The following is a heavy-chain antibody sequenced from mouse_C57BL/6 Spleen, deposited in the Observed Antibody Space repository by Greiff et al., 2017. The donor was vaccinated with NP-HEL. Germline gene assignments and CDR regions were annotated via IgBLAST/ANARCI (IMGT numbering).Heavy chain of an antibody. CDR3: ALYDGYVDY. CDR1: GYTFTSYW. V-gene: IGHV1-52*01. J-gene: IGHJ4*01. D-gene: IGHD2-3*01. CDR2: IDPSDSET. Sequence: QVQLKQPGAELVRPGSSVKLSCKASGYTFTSYWMHWVKQRPIQGLEWIGNIDPSDSETHYNQKFKDKATLTVDKSSSTAYMQLSSLTSEDSAVYYCALYDGYVDYWGQGTSVTVSS.